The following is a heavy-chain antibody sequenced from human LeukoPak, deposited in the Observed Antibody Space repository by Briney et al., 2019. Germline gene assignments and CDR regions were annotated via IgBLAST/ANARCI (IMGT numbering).Heavy chain of an antibody. J-gene: IGHJ4*02. CDR3: ARDMGYCSGGSCFYYFDY. D-gene: IGHD2-15*01. V-gene: IGHV1-2*02. CDR1: GYTFTGYY. CDR2: INPNSGGT. Sequence: GASVKVSCKASGYTFTGYYMHWVRQAPGQGLEWMGWINPNSGGTNYAQKFQGRVTMTRDTSISTAYMELSRLRSDDTAVYYCARDMGYCSGGSCFYYFDYWGQGTLVTVSS.